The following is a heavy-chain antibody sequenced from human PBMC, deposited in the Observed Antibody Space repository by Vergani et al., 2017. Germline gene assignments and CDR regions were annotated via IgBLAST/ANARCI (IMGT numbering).Heavy chain of an antibody. V-gene: IGHV1-46*03. Sequence: QVQLVQSVAEVKKPGASVKVSCKASGSTFTSYYMHWVRQAPGQGLEWMGIINPSGGSTSYAQKFQGRVTMTRATPTSTVYMELSSLGSEDTAVYYCARDSAVITMGRGVIGWFDPWGQGTLVTVSS. D-gene: IGHD3-10*01. CDR3: ARDSAVITMGRGVIGWFDP. CDR1: GSTFTSYY. J-gene: IGHJ5*02. CDR2: INPSGGST.